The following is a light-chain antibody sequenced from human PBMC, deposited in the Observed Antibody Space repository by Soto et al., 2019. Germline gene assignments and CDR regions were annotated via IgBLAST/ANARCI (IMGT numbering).Light chain of an antibody. J-gene: IGKJ2*01. CDR1: QSISSW. CDR2: KAS. V-gene: IGKV1-5*03. CDR3: QQYNSDLT. Sequence: DIQMTQSPSTLSASVGDRVTITCRASQSISSWLAWYQQKPGKAPNLLIYKASSLESGVPSRFSGSGSGTEFTLTISSLQPDGFATYYCQQYNSDLTFGQGTKLEIK.